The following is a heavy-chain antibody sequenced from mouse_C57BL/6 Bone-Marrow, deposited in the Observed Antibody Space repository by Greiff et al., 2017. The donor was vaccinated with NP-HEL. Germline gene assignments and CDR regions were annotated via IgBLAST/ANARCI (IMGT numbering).Heavy chain of an antibody. CDR1: GYTFTSYG. CDR3: AKPTTPKARWYFDV. J-gene: IGHJ1*03. D-gene: IGHD3-1*01. Sequence: QVQLKESGAELARPGASVKLSCKASGYTFTSYGISWVKQRTGQGLEWIGEIYPRSGNTYYNEKFKGKATLTADKSSSTAYMELRSLTSEDSAVYFCAKPTTPKARWYFDVWGTGTTVTVSS. V-gene: IGHV1-81*01. CDR2: IYPRSGNT.